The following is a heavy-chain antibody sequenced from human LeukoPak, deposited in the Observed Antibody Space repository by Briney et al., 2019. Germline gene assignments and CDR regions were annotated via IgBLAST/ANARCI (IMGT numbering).Heavy chain of an antibody. V-gene: IGHV3-74*01. D-gene: IGHD3-3*01. CDR1: GFTLSTYW. Sequence: PGGSLRLSCAASGFTLSTYWMHWVRQAPGKGLVWVSRINSEGSSTTYADSVKGRFTISRDNAKNSLYPQMNSLRAEDTAVYYCARAPREWLLGYYFDYWGQGTLVTVSS. CDR3: ARAPREWLLGYYFDY. J-gene: IGHJ4*02. CDR2: INSEGSST.